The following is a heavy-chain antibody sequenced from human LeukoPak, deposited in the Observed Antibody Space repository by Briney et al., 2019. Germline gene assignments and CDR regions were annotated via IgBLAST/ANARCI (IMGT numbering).Heavy chain of an antibody. Sequence: GASVKVSCKASRGTFTSYAISWVRQAPGQGLEWVGGIIPILGTANYQQKFQGRVTIPTDESTSTAYMELSRLRSEDTAVYYCGRKNHHYTVMVANWFDPWGQGTLVTVSS. J-gene: IGHJ5*02. CDR3: GRKNHHYTVMVANWFDP. CDR2: IIPILGTA. CDR1: RGTFTSYA. D-gene: IGHD5-18*01. V-gene: IGHV1-69*05.